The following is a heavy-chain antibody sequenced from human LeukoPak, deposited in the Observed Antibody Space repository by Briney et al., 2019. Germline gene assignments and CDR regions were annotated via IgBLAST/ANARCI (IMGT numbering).Heavy chain of an antibody. CDR1: GGSFSGYY. D-gene: IGHD3-3*01. J-gene: IGHJ5*02. V-gene: IGHV4-34*01. CDR3: AREGPRYYDFWSGYPNWFDP. CDR2: INHSGST. Sequence: PSETLSLTCAVYGGSFSGYYWIWIRQPPGKGLEWIGEINHSGSTNYNPSLKSRVTISVDTSKNQFSLKLSSVTAADTAVYYCAREGPRYYDFWSGYPNWFDPWGQGTLVTVSS.